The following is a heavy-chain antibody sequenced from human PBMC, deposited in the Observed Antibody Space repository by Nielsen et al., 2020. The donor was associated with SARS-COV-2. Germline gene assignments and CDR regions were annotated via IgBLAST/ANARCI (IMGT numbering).Heavy chain of an antibody. CDR2: IIPIFGTA. D-gene: IGHD2-15*01. CDR3: ARVEYCSGGSCSVYYYYGMDV. J-gene: IGHJ6*02. CDR1: GGTFSSYA. V-gene: IGHV1-69*13. Sequence: SVKVSCKASGGTFSSYAISWVRQAPGQGLEWMGGIIPIFGTANYAQKFQGRVTITADESTSTAYMELSSLRSEDTAVYYCARVEYCSGGSCSVYYYYGMDVWGQGTTVTVSS.